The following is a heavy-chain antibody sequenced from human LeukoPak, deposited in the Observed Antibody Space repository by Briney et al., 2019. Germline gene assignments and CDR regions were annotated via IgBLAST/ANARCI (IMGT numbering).Heavy chain of an antibody. J-gene: IGHJ4*02. D-gene: IGHD3-10*01. Sequence: SETLSLTCTVSGGSVSSRTYYWSWIRQPPGKGLEWIGFVHYTGSTNYNPSLKSRVTISVDTSKNQFSLKLSSVTAADTAVYYCARFGSNPYYFDYWGQGTLVTVSS. CDR2: VHYTGST. V-gene: IGHV4-61*01. CDR3: ARFGSNPYYFDY. CDR1: GGSVSSRTYY.